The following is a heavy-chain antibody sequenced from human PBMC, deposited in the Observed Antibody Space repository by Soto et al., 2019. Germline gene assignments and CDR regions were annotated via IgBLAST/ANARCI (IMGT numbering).Heavy chain of an antibody. D-gene: IGHD2-2*02. CDR2: IWYDGSNK. CDR3: ARELGYCSSTSCYKGYYGMDV. CDR1: GFTFSSYG. V-gene: IGHV3-33*01. J-gene: IGHJ6*02. Sequence: PGGSLRLSCAASGFTFSSYGMHWVRQASGKGLEWVAVIWYDGSNKYYADSVKGRFIISRDNSKNTLYLQMNSLRAEDTAVYYCARELGYCSSTSCYKGYYGMDVWGPGTTVTVSS.